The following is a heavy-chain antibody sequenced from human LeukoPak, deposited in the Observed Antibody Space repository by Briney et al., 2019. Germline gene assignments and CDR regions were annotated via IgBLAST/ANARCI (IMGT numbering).Heavy chain of an antibody. CDR1: GYTFTSYG. Sequence: ASVKVSCKASGYTFTSYGISWVRQAPGQGLEWMGWISAYNGNTNYAQNLQGRVTMTTDTSTSTAYMELRSLRSDDTAVYYCARVRQWLYYYYIDVWGKGTTVTVSS. V-gene: IGHV1-18*01. D-gene: IGHD6-19*01. CDR2: ISAYNGNT. CDR3: ARVRQWLYYYYIDV. J-gene: IGHJ6*03.